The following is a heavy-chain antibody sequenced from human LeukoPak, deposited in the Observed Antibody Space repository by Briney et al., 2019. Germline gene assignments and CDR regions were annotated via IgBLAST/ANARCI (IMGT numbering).Heavy chain of an antibody. J-gene: IGHJ6*02. V-gene: IGHV4-59*12. Sequence: SETLSLTCTVSGGSMSGYYWSWIRQPPGKGLEWIGYIHYSGTTNYNPSLKSRVTISVDTSKNQFSLKLSSVTAADTAVYYCATIYSSGWYYYYYGMDVWGQGTTVTVSS. D-gene: IGHD6-19*01. CDR2: IHYSGTT. CDR1: GGSMSGYY. CDR3: ATIYSSGWYYYYYGMDV.